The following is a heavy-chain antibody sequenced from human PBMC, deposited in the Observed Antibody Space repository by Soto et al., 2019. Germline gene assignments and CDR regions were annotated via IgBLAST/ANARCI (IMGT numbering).Heavy chain of an antibody. CDR3: ARHSLALRKNNWFDP. CDR1: GDSIISSDFY. D-gene: IGHD3-3*02. Sequence: SETLSLTCTVSGDSIISSDFYWGWVRQPPGKGLEWIGSIFYLGSSYHNPSLKSRVTMSVDTSKNQFSLRLRSVTAADTALYFCARHSLALRKNNWFDPWGQGIMVTAPQ. V-gene: IGHV4-39*01. CDR2: IFYLGSS. J-gene: IGHJ5*02.